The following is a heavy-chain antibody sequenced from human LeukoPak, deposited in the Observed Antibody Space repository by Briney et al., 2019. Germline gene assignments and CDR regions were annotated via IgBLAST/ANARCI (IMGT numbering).Heavy chain of an antibody. V-gene: IGHV4-34*01. CDR1: GGSFSGYY. J-gene: IGHJ5*02. CDR2: INHSGST. D-gene: IGHD4-11*01. CDR3: ATNPQTTVTTRHFNWFDP. Sequence: PSETLSLTCAVYGGSFSGYYWSWIRQPPGKGLEWIGEINHSGSTNYNPSLKSRVTISVDTSKNQFSLKLSSVTAADTAVYYCATNPQTTVTTRHFNWFDPWGQGTLVTVSS.